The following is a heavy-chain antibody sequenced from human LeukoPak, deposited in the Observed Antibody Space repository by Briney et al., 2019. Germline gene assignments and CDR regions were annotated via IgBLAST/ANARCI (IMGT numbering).Heavy chain of an antibody. CDR3: TRDRLVVAATYFDY. CDR2: IRSKAYGGTT. D-gene: IGHD2-15*01. CDR1: GFTFGGYA. Sequence: GGSLRLSCTASGFTFGGYAMSWVRQAPGKGLEWVGFIRSKAYGGTTEYAASVKGRFTISRDDSKSIAYLQMNSLKTEDTAVYYCTRDRLVVAATYFDYWGQGTLVTVSS. J-gene: IGHJ4*02. V-gene: IGHV3-49*04.